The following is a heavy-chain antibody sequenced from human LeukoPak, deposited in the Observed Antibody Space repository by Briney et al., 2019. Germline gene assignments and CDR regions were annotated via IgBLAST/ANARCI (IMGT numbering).Heavy chain of an antibody. V-gene: IGHV4-34*01. J-gene: IGHJ3*02. CDR1: GGSFSGYY. D-gene: IGHD3-9*01. CDR3: ARADYDILTGYPGAFDI. CDR2: INHSGST. Sequence: PSETLSLTCAVYGGSFSGYYWSWIRQPPGKGLEWIGEINHSGSTYYNPSLKSRVTISVDRSKNQFFLKLSSVTAADTAVYYCARADYDILTGYPGAFDIWGQGTMVTVSS.